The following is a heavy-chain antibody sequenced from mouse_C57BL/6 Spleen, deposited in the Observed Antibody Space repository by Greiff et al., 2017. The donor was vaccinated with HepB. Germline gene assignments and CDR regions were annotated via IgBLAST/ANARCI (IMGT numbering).Heavy chain of an antibody. V-gene: IGHV1-64*01. D-gene: IGHD1-1*01. J-gene: IGHJ3*01. CDR2: IHPNSGST. CDR3: ARYDYGSSYPFAY. CDR1: GYTFTSYW. Sequence: VQLQQPGAELVKPGASVKLSCKASGYTFTSYWMHWVKQRPGQGLEWIGMIHPNSGSTNYNEKFKSKATLTVDKSSSTAYMQLSSLTSEDSAVYYCARYDYGSSYPFAYWGQGTLVTVSA.